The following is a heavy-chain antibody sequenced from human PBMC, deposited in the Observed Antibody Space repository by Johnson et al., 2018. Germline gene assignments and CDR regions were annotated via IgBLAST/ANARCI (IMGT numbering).Heavy chain of an antibody. CDR1: GFTFSDSA. J-gene: IGHJ3*02. CDR3: TRPTHYYDSSGSYPLAFDI. D-gene: IGHD3-22*01. V-gene: IGHV3-73*01. Sequence: EVQLWESGGGLVQPGGSLKLCCAASGFTFSDSAMHWVRQASGKGLAWVGRIRSKPTSYATGYAASVKGRLTIPKDDSKNTAYLQMNSLKTEDTAVYYCTRPTHYYDSSGSYPLAFDIWGQGTMVTVSS. CDR2: IRSKPTSYAT.